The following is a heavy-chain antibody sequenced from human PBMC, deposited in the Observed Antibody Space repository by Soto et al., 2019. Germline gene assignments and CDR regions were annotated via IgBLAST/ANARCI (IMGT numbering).Heavy chain of an antibody. D-gene: IGHD3-10*01. V-gene: IGHV3-48*02. J-gene: IGHJ6*02. Sequence: EVQLVESGGGLVLPGGSLRLSCAASGFTFSSYSMNWVRQAPGKGLEWVSYISSSSSTIYYADSVKGRFTISRDNAKNSLYLQMNSLRDEDTAVYYCAAGVFYYYGMDVWGQGTTVTVSS. CDR3: AAGVFYYYGMDV. CDR1: GFTFSSYS. CDR2: ISSSSSTI.